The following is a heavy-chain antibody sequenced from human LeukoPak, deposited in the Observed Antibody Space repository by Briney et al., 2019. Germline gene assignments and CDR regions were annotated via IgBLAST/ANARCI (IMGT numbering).Heavy chain of an antibody. CDR1: GYTFTRYY. V-gene: IGHV1-46*01. J-gene: IGHJ3*01. Sequence: GASVKVSCKASGYTFTRYYMHWVRQAPGQGPEWMGIINLSGGSTSCAQKLQGRVTKTRDTSTSTVYMGVSSLRSEDTAVYCCARQGYSSSWYATAGAFDVWGQGTVVSVSS. D-gene: IGHD6-13*01. CDR2: INLSGGST. CDR3: ARQGYSSSWYATAGAFDV.